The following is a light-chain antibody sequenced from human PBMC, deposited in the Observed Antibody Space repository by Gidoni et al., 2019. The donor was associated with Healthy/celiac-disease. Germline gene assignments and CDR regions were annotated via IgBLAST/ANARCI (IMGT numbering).Light chain of an antibody. CDR2: GAS. J-gene: IGKJ1*01. V-gene: IGKV3-15*01. CDR1: QSVSSN. CDR3: QQYNNCLRT. Sequence: EIVMTQSPATLSVSPGERATLSCRASQSVSSNLACYQQKPGQAPRLLIYGASTRATGIPAMFSGSGSGTEFTLTISSLQSEDFAVYYCQQYNNCLRTFGQXTKVEIK.